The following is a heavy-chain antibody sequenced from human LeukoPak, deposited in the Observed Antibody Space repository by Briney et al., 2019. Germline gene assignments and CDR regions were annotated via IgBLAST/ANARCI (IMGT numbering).Heavy chain of an antibody. CDR3: ARVNPGDWFDP. CDR2: IYYSGST. J-gene: IGHJ5*02. V-gene: IGHV4-59*01. Sequence: SETLSLTCTVSGGSISSYYWNWVRQPPGKGLEWIGYIYYSGSTNYNPSLKSRVTISVDTSKNQFSLKLSSVTAADTAVYYCARVNPGDWFDPWGQGTLVTVSS. CDR1: GGSISSYY.